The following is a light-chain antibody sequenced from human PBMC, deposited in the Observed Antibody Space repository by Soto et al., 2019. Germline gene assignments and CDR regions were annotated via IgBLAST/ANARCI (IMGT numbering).Light chain of an antibody. V-gene: IGKV1-5*01. CDR3: QQYNSYSRT. CDR1: QSISSW. CDR2: DAS. J-gene: IGKJ1*01. Sequence: DIQMTQAPSTLSASVLYRVTITCLASQSISSWLAWYQQKPGKAPKLLIYDASSLESGVPSRFSGSGSGTEFTLTISSLQPDDFATYYCQQYNSYSRTFGQGTKVDIK.